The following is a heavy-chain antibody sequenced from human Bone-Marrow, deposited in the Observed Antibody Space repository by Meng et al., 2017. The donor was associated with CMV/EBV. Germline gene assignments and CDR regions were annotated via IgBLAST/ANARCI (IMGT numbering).Heavy chain of an antibody. Sequence: QVQLKESGPGLVKPSQTLPLTCSVSGDSINSGDYYWSWIRQPPGKGLEWIGYIYYSGSTYYNPSLESRLTISVDTSKNQFSLNLSSVTAADTAVYFCAKLSGSGTTSSGYHYAFDSWGQGTLVTVSS. V-gene: IGHV4-30-4*08. J-gene: IGHJ4*02. CDR2: IYYSGST. D-gene: IGHD3-22*01. CDR1: GDSINSGDYY. CDR3: AKLSGSGTTSSGYHYAFDS.